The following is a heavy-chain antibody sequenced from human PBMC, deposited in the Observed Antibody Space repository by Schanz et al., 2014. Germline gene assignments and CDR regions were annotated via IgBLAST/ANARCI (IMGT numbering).Heavy chain of an antibody. D-gene: IGHD1-1*01. CDR1: GLIFSNYV. Sequence: EVQLLESGGGLVQPGGSLKLSCAASGLIFSNYVMSWVRQAPGKGLEWVSTIGTSGGTNYAESVKGRFTISRDNSKNTLFLQMNSLRPEDTAVYYCARGRVLESWGQGTLVTVSS. V-gene: IGHV3-23*01. CDR3: ARGRVLES. J-gene: IGHJ5*02. CDR2: IGTSGGT.